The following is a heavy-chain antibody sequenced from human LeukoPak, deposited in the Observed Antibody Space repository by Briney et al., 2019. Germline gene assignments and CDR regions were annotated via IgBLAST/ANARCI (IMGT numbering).Heavy chain of an antibody. Sequence: SETLSLTCTVSGGSISSYYWSWIRQPPGKGLEWIGYIYYSGSTNHNPSLKSRVTISVDTSKNQFSLNLSSVTAADTALYYCTRGFRSSFSDQWGQGTLVTVSS. CDR1: GGSISSYY. CDR2: IYYSGST. CDR3: TRGFRSSFSDQ. V-gene: IGHV4-59*01. J-gene: IGHJ4*02. D-gene: IGHD1-26*01.